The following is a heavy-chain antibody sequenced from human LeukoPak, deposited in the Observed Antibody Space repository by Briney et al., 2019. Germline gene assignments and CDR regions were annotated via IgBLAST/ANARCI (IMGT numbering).Heavy chain of an antibody. CDR3: ARVGKLVVFY. V-gene: IGHV4-39*07. D-gene: IGHD6-6*01. CDR2: IYYSGST. CDR1: GGSFSSYY. Sequence: SETLSLTCAVYGGSFSSYYWGRIRQPPGKGLEWIGSIYYSGSTYYNPSLKSRVTISVDTSKNQFSLKLSSVTAADTAVYYCARVGKLVVFYWGQGTLVTVSS. J-gene: IGHJ4*02.